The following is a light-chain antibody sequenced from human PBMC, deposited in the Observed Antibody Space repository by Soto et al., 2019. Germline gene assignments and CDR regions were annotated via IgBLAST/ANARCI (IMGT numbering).Light chain of an antibody. J-gene: IGKJ4*01. CDR2: DAY. CDR3: QQRTNWPLT. CDR1: QSVRGY. V-gene: IGKV3-11*01. Sequence: EIVLTQSPATLSLSPGERATLSCRASQSVRGYLAWYQQKPGRAPRLLIYDAYTRVTGIPARFSGSGSGTDFTLTISSLEPEDSAVYYCQQRTNWPLTFGVGTKVEFK.